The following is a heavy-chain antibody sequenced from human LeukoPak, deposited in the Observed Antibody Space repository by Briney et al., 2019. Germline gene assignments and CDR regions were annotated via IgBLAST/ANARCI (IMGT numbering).Heavy chain of an antibody. CDR3: ARLRLMYCYGSGARYYYYYYYMDV. Sequence: GESLKISCKGSGYSFTSYWIGWVRQMPGKGLEWMGIIYPGDSDTRYSPSFQGQVTISADKSISTAYLQWSSLKASDTAMYYCARLRLMYCYGSGARYYYYYYYMDVWGKGTTVTISS. D-gene: IGHD3-10*01. CDR2: IYPGDSDT. CDR1: GYSFTSYW. J-gene: IGHJ6*03. V-gene: IGHV5-51*01.